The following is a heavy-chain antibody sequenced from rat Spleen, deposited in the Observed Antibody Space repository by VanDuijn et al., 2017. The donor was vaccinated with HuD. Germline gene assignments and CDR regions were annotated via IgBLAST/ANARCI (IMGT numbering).Heavy chain of an antibody. V-gene: IGHV5-22*01. D-gene: IGHD1-9*01. J-gene: IGHJ2*01. CDR2: ISYEGSST. CDR1: GFTFSDYY. Sequence: EVQLVESGGGLVQPGRSLKLSCAASGFTFSDYYMAWVRQAPKKGLEWVASISYEGSSTYYGDSVKGRFTISRDNAESSLNLEMDSLRSEDTATYYCVKYSGKYYGYNFLDYWGQGVMVTVSS. CDR3: VKYSGKYYGYNFLDY.